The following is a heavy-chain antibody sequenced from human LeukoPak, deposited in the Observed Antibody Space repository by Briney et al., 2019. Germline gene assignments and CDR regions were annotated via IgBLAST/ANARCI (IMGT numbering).Heavy chain of an antibody. J-gene: IGHJ5*02. V-gene: IGHV3-7*05. D-gene: IGHD3-10*01. Sequence: GQSLRLSCVASGFTLSTYWMTWVRQAPGKGLEWVANINRDGSEKYFVDSVRGRFTISRDNVKNSLYLQMNSLRAEDTAVYYCVRGSSGTVVRGVSWAWFDPWGQGTLVTVSS. CDR1: GFTLSTYW. CDR2: INRDGSEK. CDR3: VRGSSGTVVRGVSWAWFDP.